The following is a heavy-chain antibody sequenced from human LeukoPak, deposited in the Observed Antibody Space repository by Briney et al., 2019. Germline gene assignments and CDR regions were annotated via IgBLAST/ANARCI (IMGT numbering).Heavy chain of an antibody. V-gene: IGHV1-18*01. Sequence: ASVKVSCKASGYTFTSYGISWVRQAPGQGLEWMGWISAYNGNTNYAQKLQGRVTMTTDTSTSTAYMELRSLRSDDTAVYYCARDLGTVTTSWFDPWGQGTLVTVSS. D-gene: IGHD4-17*01. CDR3: ARDLGTVTTSWFDP. J-gene: IGHJ5*02. CDR2: ISAYNGNT. CDR1: GYTFTSYG.